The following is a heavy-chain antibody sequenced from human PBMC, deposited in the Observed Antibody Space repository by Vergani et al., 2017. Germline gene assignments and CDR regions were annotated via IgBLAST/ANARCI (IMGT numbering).Heavy chain of an antibody. CDR1: GDSISSNNC. Sequence: QVQLQESGPGLVKPPGTLSLTCAVSGDSISSNNCWTWVRQPPGKGLEWIGEICNTEDTKYSPSLKSRVTVSLDESRNLFSLRLNSVTAADTAVYYCATIGYRRWGYYFDYGGQGRLVADSS. J-gene: IGHJ4*02. CDR2: ICNTEDT. D-gene: IGHD2-2*02. CDR3: ATIGYRRWGYYFDY. V-gene: IGHV4-4*03.